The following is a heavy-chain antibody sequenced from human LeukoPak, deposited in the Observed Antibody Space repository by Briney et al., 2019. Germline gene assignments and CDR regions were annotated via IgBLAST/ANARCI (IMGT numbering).Heavy chain of an antibody. J-gene: IGHJ4*02. Sequence: ASVKVSCKASGYTFTSYYMHWVRQAPGQGLEWMGIINPSGGSTSYAQKFQGRVTRTRDMSTSTVYMELSSLRSEDTAVYYCARSATKILMHIYYFDYWGQGTLVTVSS. V-gene: IGHV1-46*01. D-gene: IGHD5-12*01. CDR3: ARSATKILMHIYYFDY. CDR2: INPSGGST. CDR1: GYTFTSYY.